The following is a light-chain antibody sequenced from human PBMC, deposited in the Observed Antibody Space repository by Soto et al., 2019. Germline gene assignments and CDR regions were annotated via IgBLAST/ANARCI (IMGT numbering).Light chain of an antibody. V-gene: IGKV3-20*01. CDR2: NAF. CDR1: QSVSGSY. J-gene: IGKJ5*01. Sequence: EIVFTQSPGTLSLSPGERATVSCRASQSVSGSYLAWYQQKPALAPRLLIYNAFNRATGIPDRFSGSGSGTDFTLTISRLEPEDFAVYYCQQYGTSSYTFGQGTRLEIK. CDR3: QQYGTSSYT.